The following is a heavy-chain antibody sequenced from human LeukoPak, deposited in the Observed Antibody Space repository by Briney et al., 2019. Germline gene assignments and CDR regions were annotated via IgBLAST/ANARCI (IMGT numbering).Heavy chain of an antibody. J-gene: IGHJ3*02. CDR3: ARGYCSGGSCYPDDAFDI. CDR2: IYYSGST. D-gene: IGHD2-15*01. V-gene: IGHV4-59*01. Sequence: SETLSLTCTVSGGSISSYYWSWIRQPPGKGLEWIGYIYYSGSTNYNPSLKSRVTISVDTSKNQFSLKLSSVTAADTAVYYCARGYCSGGSCYPDDAFDIWGQGTMVTVSS. CDR1: GGSISSYY.